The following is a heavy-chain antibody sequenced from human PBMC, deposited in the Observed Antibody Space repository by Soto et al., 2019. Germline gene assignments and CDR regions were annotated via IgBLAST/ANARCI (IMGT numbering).Heavy chain of an antibody. CDR3: ARQVLLAAAGTPGPHWFDP. CDR2: IYYSGST. V-gene: IGHV4-39*01. Sequence: SETLSLTCTVSGGSISSSSYYWGWIRQPPGKGLEWIGSIYYSGSTYYNPSLKSRVTISVDTSKNQFSLKLSSVTAADTAVYYCARQVLLAAAGTPGPHWFDPWAREPWSPSPQ. CDR1: GGSISSSSYY. D-gene: IGHD6-13*01. J-gene: IGHJ5*02.